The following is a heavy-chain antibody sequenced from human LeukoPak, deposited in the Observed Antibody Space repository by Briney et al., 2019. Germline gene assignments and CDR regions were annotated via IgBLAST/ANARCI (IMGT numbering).Heavy chain of an antibody. V-gene: IGHV3-30*18. D-gene: IGHD5-12*01. CDR3: AKERWLRFFDY. J-gene: IGHJ4*02. CDR2: ISYDGSNK. CDR1: GFTYISYG. Sequence: GGSLRLSCGASGFTYISYGMHWVRQAPGKGLEWVAVISYDGSNKYYADSVKGRFTISRDNSKNTLYLEMNSLRAEDTAVYYCAKERWLRFFDYWGQGTLVTVSS.